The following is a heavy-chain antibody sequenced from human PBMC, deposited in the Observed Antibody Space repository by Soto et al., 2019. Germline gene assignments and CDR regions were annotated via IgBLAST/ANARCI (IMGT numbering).Heavy chain of an antibody. J-gene: IGHJ6*02. CDR3: ARRVVVTSVRDIAYYYYGLDV. V-gene: IGHV1-69*01. D-gene: IGHD2-21*02. CDR1: GGTFSSYA. CDR2: IIPMFDST. Sequence: QVQLVQSGAEVKEPGSSVKVSGKAFGGTFSSYAICWVRQAPGQGLEWMGGIIPMFDSTNYAQKFQGRVTITADESTSTAFMELSSLRSEDTAVYYCARRVVVTSVRDIAYYYYGLDVWGQGTTVTVSS.